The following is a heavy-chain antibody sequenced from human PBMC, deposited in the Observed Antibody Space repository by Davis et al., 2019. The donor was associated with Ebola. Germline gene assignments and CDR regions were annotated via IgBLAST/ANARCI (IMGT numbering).Heavy chain of an antibody. CDR2: ISHSGST. CDR3: TTTTYSAGWYPRFDF. CDR1: GYSITSGYY. J-gene: IGHJ4*01. Sequence: SETLSLTCSVSGYSITSGYYWGWIRQAPGKGLEWIGSISHSGSTYYSPSLKSRVTISLDSSKNQFSLELTSVTAPDTAVYYCTTTTYSAGWYPRFDFWGQGNLVRVSS. V-gene: IGHV4-38-2*02. D-gene: IGHD6-19*01.